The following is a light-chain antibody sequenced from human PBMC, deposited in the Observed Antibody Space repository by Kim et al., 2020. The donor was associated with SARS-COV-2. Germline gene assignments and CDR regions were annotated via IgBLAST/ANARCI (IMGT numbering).Light chain of an antibody. CDR3: RQYGSKAPLA. Sequence: EVVLTQSPDTLSLSPGEGATLSCRASQSISSSHLAWYQHKPGQAPRLLIYGASNRAADIPDRFSGSGSGTDFTLTINRLEPEDFAVYYYRQYGSKAPLAFGGGTKVDIK. J-gene: IGKJ4*01. V-gene: IGKV3-20*01. CDR2: GAS. CDR1: QSISSSH.